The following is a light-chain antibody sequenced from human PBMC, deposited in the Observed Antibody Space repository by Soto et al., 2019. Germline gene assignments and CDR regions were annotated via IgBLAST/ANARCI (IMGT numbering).Light chain of an antibody. J-gene: IGLJ2*01. V-gene: IGLV3-21*04. Sequence: SYELTQPPSVSVAPGKTARITCGGNNIGSKSVHWYQQKPGQAPVLVIYYDSDRPSGIPERFSGSNSGNTGTLTISRVEAGDEADYYCQVWDSSSDHHVVFGGGTKLTVL. CDR1: NIGSKS. CDR2: YDS. CDR3: QVWDSSSDHHVV.